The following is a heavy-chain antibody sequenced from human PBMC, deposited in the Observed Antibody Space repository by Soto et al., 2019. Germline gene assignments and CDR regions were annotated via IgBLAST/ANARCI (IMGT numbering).Heavy chain of an antibody. CDR2: IYHSGST. CDR1: GGSISSGGYS. D-gene: IGHD5-12*01. CDR3: ARVIVAGYFDY. Sequence: SETQSLTCAVSGGSISSGGYSWSWIRQPPGKGLEWIGYIYHSGSTYYNPSLKSRVTISVDRSKNQFSLKLSSVTAADTAVYYCARVIVAGYFDYWGQGTLVTVSS. V-gene: IGHV4-30-2*01. J-gene: IGHJ4*02.